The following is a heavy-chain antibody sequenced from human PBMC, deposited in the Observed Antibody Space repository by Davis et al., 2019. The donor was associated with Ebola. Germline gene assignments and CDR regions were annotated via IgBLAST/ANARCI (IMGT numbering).Heavy chain of an antibody. CDR1: GFTFSSYS. Sequence: GESLKISCAASGFTFSSYSMNWVRQAPGKGLEWVSSISSSSSYIYYADSVKGRFTISRDNAKNSLYLQMNSLRAEDTAVYYCARSIAGYYYYYGMDVWGQGTTVTVSS. CDR3: ARSIAGYYYYYGMDV. V-gene: IGHV3-21*01. D-gene: IGHD6-13*01. J-gene: IGHJ6*02. CDR2: ISSSSSYI.